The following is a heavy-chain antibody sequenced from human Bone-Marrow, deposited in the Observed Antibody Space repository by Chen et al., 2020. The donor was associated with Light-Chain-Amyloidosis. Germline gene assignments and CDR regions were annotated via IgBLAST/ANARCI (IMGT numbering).Heavy chain of an antibody. CDR3: ACPLLWFGGEFDY. Sequence: QLQLQESGPGLVKPSETLSLTCTVSGGSISSSSYYWGWIRQPPGKGLEWIGSIYYSGSTYYNPSLKSRVTISVDTSKNQFSLKLSSVTAADTAVYYCACPLLWFGGEFDYWGQGTLVTVSS. D-gene: IGHD3-10*01. V-gene: IGHV4-39*01. CDR1: GGSISSSSYY. J-gene: IGHJ4*02. CDR2: IYYSGST.